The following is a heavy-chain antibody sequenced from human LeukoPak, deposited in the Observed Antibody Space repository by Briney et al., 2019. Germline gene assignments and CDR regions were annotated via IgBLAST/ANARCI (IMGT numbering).Heavy chain of an antibody. J-gene: IGHJ4*02. V-gene: IGHV3-30*18. D-gene: IGHD3-16*01. CDR1: GFTFSSYG. CDR2: ISYDGSNK. CDR3: AKAGGATLVFY. Sequence: GGSLRLSCAASGFTFSSYGMHWVRQAPGKGLEWVAVISYDGSNKYYADSVKGRFTISRDNSKNTLYLQMNSLRAEDTAVYYCAKAGGATLVFYWGQGTLVTVSS.